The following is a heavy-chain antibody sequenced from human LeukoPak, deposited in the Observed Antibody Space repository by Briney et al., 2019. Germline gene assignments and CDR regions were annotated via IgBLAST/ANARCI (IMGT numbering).Heavy chain of an antibody. J-gene: IGHJ5*02. CDR2: IIPIFGTA. CDR1: GGTFSSYA. V-gene: IGHV1-69*05. CDR3: ARGLGYCSGGSCYSVGWFDP. Sequence: ASVKVSCKASGGTFSSYAISWVRQAPGQGLEWMGGIIPIFGTANYAQKFQGRVTITTDESTSTAYMELSSLRSEDTAVYYCARGLGYCSGGSCYSVGWFDPWGQGTLVTVSS. D-gene: IGHD2-15*01.